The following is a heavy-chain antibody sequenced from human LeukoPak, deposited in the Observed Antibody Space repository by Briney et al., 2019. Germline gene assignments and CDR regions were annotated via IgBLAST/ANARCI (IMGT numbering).Heavy chain of an antibody. J-gene: IGHJ4*02. CDR2: IYSGGST. Sequence: GGSLRLSCAASGFTFSTYAVNWVRQAPGKGLEWVSVIYSGGSTYYADSVKGRFTISRHNSKNTLYLQMNSLRAEDTAVYYCARDSLAAAGTSVWGQGTLVTVSS. CDR1: GFTFSTYA. D-gene: IGHD6-13*01. V-gene: IGHV3-53*04. CDR3: ARDSLAAAGTSV.